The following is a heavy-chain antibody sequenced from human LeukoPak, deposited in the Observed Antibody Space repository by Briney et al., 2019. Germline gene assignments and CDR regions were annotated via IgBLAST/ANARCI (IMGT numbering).Heavy chain of an antibody. CDR3: ASPPPCSSTSCYNSYYYMDV. D-gene: IGHD2-2*02. CDR1: GYTFTGYY. Sequence: ASVTVSCKASGYTFTGYYMHWVRQAPGQGLEWMGWINPNSGGTNYAQKFQGRVTMTRDTSISTAYMELSRLRSDDTAVYYCASPPPCSSTSCYNSYYYMDVWGKGTTVTVSS. J-gene: IGHJ6*03. V-gene: IGHV1-2*02. CDR2: INPNSGGT.